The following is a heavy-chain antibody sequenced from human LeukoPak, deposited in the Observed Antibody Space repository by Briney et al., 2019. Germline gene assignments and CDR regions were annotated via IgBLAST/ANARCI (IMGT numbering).Heavy chain of an antibody. CDR1: GYTFTSYG. CDR3: ARGQTTYYYDSSGYSPFDY. J-gene: IGHJ4*02. CDR2: ISAYNGNT. D-gene: IGHD3-22*01. Sequence: GASVKVSCKASGYTFTSYGISWVRQAPGQGLEWMGWISAYNGNTNYAQKLQGRVTMTRDTSISTAYMELSRLRSDDTAVYYCARGQTTYYYDSSGYSPFDYWGQGTLVTVSS. V-gene: IGHV1-18*01.